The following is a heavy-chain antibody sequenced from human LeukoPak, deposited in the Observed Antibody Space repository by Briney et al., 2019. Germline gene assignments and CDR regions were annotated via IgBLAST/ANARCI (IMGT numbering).Heavy chain of an antibody. CDR3: ARERETVLLWFGEPDAFDI. J-gene: IGHJ3*02. CDR2: IYTSGST. CDR1: GGSISSYY. Sequence: SETLSLTCTVSGGSISSYYWSWIRQPAGKGLEWVGRIYTSGSTNYNPSLKSRVTMSVDTSKNQFSLKLSSVTAADTAVYYCARERETVLLWFGEPDAFDIWGQGTMVTGSS. V-gene: IGHV4-4*07. D-gene: IGHD3-10*01.